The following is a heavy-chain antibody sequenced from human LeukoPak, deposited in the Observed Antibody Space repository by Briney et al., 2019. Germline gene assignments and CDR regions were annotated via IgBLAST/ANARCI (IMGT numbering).Heavy chain of an antibody. CDR3: ARGLLTEDY. Sequence: GGSLRLSCAASGFTFSSYGMHWVRQAPGKGLEWVAVIWYDGKNKNYAESVKGRFTISRDNSNNTESLQMRSLRAEDTAVYYCARGLLTEDYWGQGILVTVSS. CDR1: GFTFSSYG. V-gene: IGHV3-33*01. D-gene: IGHD2-15*01. CDR2: IWYDGKNK. J-gene: IGHJ4*02.